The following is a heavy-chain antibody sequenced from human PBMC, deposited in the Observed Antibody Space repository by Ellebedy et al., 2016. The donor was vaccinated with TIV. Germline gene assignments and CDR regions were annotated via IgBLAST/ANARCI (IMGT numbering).Heavy chain of an antibody. V-gene: IGHV3-23*01. J-gene: IGHJ4*02. Sequence: GESLKISCAASGFTFSSYAMSWVRQAPGKGLEWVSAISGSGGSTYYADSVKGRFTISRDNSKNTLYLQMNSLRAEDTAVYYCARDAYYDSSGYYLFDYWGQGTLVTVSS. CDR1: GFTFSSYA. CDR3: ARDAYYDSSGYYLFDY. CDR2: ISGSGGST. D-gene: IGHD3-22*01.